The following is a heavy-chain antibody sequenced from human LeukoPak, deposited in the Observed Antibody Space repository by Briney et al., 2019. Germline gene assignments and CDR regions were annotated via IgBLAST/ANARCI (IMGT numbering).Heavy chain of an antibody. Sequence: GGSLRLSCAASGFTFDDYAMHWVRQAPGKGLEWVSGISWNSGSIGYADSVKGRFTISRDNAKNSLYLQMNSLRAEDMALYYCAKGKGGVAAAVYYSDYWGQGTLVTVSS. J-gene: IGHJ4*02. CDR2: ISWNSGSI. D-gene: IGHD6-13*01. V-gene: IGHV3-9*03. CDR1: GFTFDDYA. CDR3: AKGKGGVAAAVYYSDY.